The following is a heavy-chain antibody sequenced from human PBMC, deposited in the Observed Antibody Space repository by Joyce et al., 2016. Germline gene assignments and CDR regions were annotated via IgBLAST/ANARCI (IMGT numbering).Heavy chain of an antibody. V-gene: IGHV3-21*01. CDR1: GFTFSSYS. Sequence: EVQLVESGGGLVKPGGSLRLSCAASGFTFSSYSMSWVRQAPGKVLEWVSYLSSSSSYIKYTDSVKGRFTISRDNAMNSLYLQMNSLRVEDTAVYYCARSSYTNGIFDYWGQGTLVTVSS. D-gene: IGHD2-8*01. J-gene: IGHJ4*02. CDR3: ARSSYTNGIFDY. CDR2: LSSSSSYI.